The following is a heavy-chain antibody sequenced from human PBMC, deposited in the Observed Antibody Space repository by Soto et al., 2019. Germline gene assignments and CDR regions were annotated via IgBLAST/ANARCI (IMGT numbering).Heavy chain of an antibody. D-gene: IGHD6-25*01. V-gene: IGHV5-51*01. Sequence: GESLKISCKGSGYNFTTYWIGWVRQMPGKGLEWMVVIYPADSDTRYSPSFQGQVTISADKAISTAYLQWSSLKASDTAMYYCTRHKASIAAAGPSWFDPWGQGTLVTVSS. CDR1: GYNFTTYW. J-gene: IGHJ5*02. CDR2: IYPADSDT. CDR3: TRHKASIAAAGPSWFDP.